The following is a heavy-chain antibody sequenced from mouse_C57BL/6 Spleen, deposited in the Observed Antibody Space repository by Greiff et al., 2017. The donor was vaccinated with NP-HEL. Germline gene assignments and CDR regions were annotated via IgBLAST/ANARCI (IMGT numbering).Heavy chain of an antibody. CDR1: GYTFTSHS. V-gene: IGHV1-78*01. CDR2: IIPSDGST. Sequence: QVQLQQSDAELVKPGPSVKLSCKVSGYTFTSHSIHWMKQRPDQGLEWIGYIIPSDGSTNYNETFKGKATLTVDKSSSTAYMQLSNLTSEDSAVYACARCPNAFGYAIDYWGQGTTLTVSS. J-gene: IGHJ2*01. CDR3: ARCPNAFGYAIDY. D-gene: IGHD6-5*01.